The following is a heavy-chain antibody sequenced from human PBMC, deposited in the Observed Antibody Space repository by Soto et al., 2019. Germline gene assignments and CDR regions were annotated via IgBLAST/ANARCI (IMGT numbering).Heavy chain of an antibody. J-gene: IGHJ6*02. CDR2: IYHSGST. D-gene: IGHD2-8*02. V-gene: IGHV4-38-2*02. Sequence: SEPLSLTCAVSGYSISSGYYWGWIRQPPGKGLEWIGSIYHSGSTYYNPSLKSRVTISVDTSKNQFSLKLSSVTAADTAVYYCARDYISPGYYYYGMDVWGQGTTVTVSS. CDR1: GYSISSGYY. CDR3: ARDYISPGYYYYGMDV.